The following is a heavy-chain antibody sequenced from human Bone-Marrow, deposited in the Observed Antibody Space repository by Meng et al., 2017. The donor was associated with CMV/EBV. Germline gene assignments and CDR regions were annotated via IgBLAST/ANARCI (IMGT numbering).Heavy chain of an antibody. D-gene: IGHD3-3*01. CDR1: GGSFSGYY. CDR3: ARGGVGLGFLEWLLSTRGFDY. J-gene: IGHJ4*02. Sequence: SETLSLTCAVYGGSFSGYYWSWIRQPPGKGPEWIGEINHSGSTNYNPSLKSRVTISVDTSKNQFSLKLSSVTAADTAVYYCARGGVGLGFLEWLLSTRGFDYWGQGTLVTVSS. V-gene: IGHV4-34*01. CDR2: INHSGST.